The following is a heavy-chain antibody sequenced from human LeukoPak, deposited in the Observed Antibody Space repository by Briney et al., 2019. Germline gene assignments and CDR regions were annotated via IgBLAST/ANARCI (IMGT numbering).Heavy chain of an antibody. Sequence: GGSLKLSCAASGFTFSDSAMHWVRQASGKGLEWVGRIRSKANSYATAYAASVKGRFTISRDDSKNTAYLQMNSPKTEDTAVYYCVRHGASGSYYIDYWGQGTLVTVSS. D-gene: IGHD1-26*01. J-gene: IGHJ4*02. CDR2: IRSKANSYAT. V-gene: IGHV3-73*01. CDR3: VRHGASGSYYIDY. CDR1: GFTFSDSA.